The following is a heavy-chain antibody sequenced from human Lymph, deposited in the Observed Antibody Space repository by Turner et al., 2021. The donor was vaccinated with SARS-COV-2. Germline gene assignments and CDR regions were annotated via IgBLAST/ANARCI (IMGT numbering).Heavy chain of an antibody. J-gene: IGHJ6*02. Sequence: EVQLLESGGGLVQPGGSLRLSCAASGFTFSSYAMSWVRQAPGKGLEWVSAISSSGGSTYYADSVKGRFTISRDNSKNTLYLQMNSLRAEDTAVYYCARDLMEVGGMDVWGQGTTVTVSS. CDR2: ISSSGGST. CDR1: GFTFSSYA. V-gene: IGHV3-23*01. CDR3: ARDLMEVGGMDV. D-gene: IGHD3-3*01.